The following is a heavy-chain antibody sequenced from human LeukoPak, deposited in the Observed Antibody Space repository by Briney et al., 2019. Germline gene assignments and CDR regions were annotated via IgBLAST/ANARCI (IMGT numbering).Heavy chain of an antibody. Sequence: ASVTVSFTSSGYTFTTYDINWVRQATGPGMEWMGWMNPNTGDTGYAQKFQGRVTLTRNTSISTAYMEMSSLRPEAEDASYCARKRLAMVRRVIPKEAWGWFAPWGQGTLVTVSS. V-gene: IGHV1-8*01. D-gene: IGHD3-10*01. CDR1: GYTFTTYD. CDR2: MNPNTGDT. J-gene: IGHJ5*02. CDR3: ARKRLAMVRRVIPKEAWGWFAP.